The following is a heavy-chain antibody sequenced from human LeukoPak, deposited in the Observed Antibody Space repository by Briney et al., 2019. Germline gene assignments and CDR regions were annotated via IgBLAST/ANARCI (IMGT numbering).Heavy chain of an antibody. J-gene: IGHJ4*02. CDR1: GGSISSYY. D-gene: IGHD6-13*01. Sequence: SETLSLTCTVSGGSISSYYWSWIRQPPGKGLEWIGYISYSGNTNYNPSLKSRVTISVDTSKNQFSLKLSSVTAAGTAVYYCARRLGSSWYGPRPYYFDYWGQGTLVTVSS. V-gene: IGHV4-59*01. CDR3: ARRLGSSWYGPRPYYFDY. CDR2: ISYSGNT.